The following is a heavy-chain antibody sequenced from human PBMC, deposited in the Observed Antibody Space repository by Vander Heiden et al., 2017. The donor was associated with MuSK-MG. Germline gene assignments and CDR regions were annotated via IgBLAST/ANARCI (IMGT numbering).Heavy chain of an antibody. CDR2: IYYSGST. V-gene: IGHV4-59*01. J-gene: IGHJ4*02. Sequence: QVQLQESGPGLVKPSETLSLTCTVSGGSISSYYWSWIRQPPGKGLEWIGYIYYSGSTNYNPSLKSRVTISVDTSKNQFSLKLSSVTAADTAVYYCARIAARPGGFDYWGQGTLVTVSS. CDR1: GGSISSYY. D-gene: IGHD6-6*01. CDR3: ARIAARPGGFDY.